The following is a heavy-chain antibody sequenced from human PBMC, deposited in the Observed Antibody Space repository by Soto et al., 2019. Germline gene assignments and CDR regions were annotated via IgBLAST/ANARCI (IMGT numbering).Heavy chain of an antibody. D-gene: IGHD6-13*01. CDR1: GDSISNYY. CDR3: AHRHGIAAAGGQFYFDY. J-gene: IGHJ4*02. CDR2: VHSNGNT. V-gene: IGHV4-59*08. Sequence: SETLSLTCTVSGDSISNYYWAWIRQPPGKGLEWIGYVHSNGNTHHNPSLKSRVTISMDTSKNQFSLNLNSVTAADTAVYYCAHRHGIAAAGGQFYFDYWGQGTLVTVSS.